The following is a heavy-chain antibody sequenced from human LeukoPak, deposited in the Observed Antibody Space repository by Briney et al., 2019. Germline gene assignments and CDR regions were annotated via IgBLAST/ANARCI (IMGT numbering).Heavy chain of an antibody. Sequence: QPGGSLRLSCAASGFTFSTYDMHWVRQTTGKGLEWVSAIGITGDTYYPGSVKGRFTISRDNAKSSLYLQMNSLSAGDTAVYYCARAPTALPGAADFWGQGTLVTVSS. V-gene: IGHV3-13*04. D-gene: IGHD2-8*02. CDR1: GFTFSTYD. CDR3: ARAPTALPGAADF. CDR2: IGITGDT. J-gene: IGHJ4*02.